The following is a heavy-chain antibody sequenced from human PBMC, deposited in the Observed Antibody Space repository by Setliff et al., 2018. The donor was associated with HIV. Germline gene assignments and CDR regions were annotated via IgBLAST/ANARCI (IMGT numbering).Heavy chain of an antibody. CDR3: ASRDTSRYFDDY. CDR2: IYYSGST. V-gene: IGHV4-61*10. CDR1: GGSISSSSYY. Sequence: KTSETLSLTCNVSGGSISSSSYYWTWIRQPAGKGLEWIGYIYYSGSTYFNPSLKSRVSISTDTSKNQFSLKLTSVTAADTAVYYCASRDTSRYFDDYWGQGALVTVSS. J-gene: IGHJ4*02. D-gene: IGHD3-22*01.